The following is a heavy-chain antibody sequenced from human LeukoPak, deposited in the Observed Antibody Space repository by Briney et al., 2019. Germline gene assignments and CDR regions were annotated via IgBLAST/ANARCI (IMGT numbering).Heavy chain of an antibody. Sequence: AGSLTLSCAASGFTFSSYSMNWVRQAPGKGLEWVAYISSRSSNIYYADSMKGRFTISRDNGKNSLYLQINSLRDEDTAVYYCARIPGGYYYAMDVWGQGTTVTVSS. J-gene: IGHJ6*02. CDR3: ARIPGGYYYAMDV. V-gene: IGHV3-48*02. CDR1: GFTFSSYS. CDR2: ISSRSSNI. D-gene: IGHD3-16*01.